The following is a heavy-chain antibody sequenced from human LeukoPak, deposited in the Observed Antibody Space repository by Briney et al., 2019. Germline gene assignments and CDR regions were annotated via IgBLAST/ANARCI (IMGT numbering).Heavy chain of an antibody. J-gene: IGHJ4*02. CDR3: AKDQGQAVVPRRFDY. CDR1: GFTFSTYA. D-gene: IGHD2-15*01. CDR2: IYYSGGNT. V-gene: IGHV3-23*01. Sequence: GGSLRLSCAASGFTFSTYAISWVRQAPGKGLEWVSTIYYSGGNTYSADSVKGRFTISRDNAKNTLYLQMNSLRAEDTAVYYCAKDQGQAVVPRRFDYWGQGTLVTVSS.